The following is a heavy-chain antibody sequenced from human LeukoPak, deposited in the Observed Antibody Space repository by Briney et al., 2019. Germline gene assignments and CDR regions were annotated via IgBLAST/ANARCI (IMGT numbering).Heavy chain of an antibody. CDR1: GGSISSYY. J-gene: IGHJ4*02. CDR2: IYTSGST. Sequence: PSETLSLTCTVSGGSISSYYWSWIRQPAGKGLEWIGRIYTSGSTNYNPSLKSRVTMSVDTSKNQFSLKLSSVTAADTAVYYCARHEGEGSRYFSSSWPLDYWGQGTLVTVSS. CDR3: ARHEGEGSRYFSSSWPLDY. V-gene: IGHV4-4*07. D-gene: IGHD6-13*01.